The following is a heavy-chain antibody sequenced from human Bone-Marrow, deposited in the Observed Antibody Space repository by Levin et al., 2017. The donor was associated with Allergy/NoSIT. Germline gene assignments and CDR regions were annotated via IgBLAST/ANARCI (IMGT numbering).Heavy chain of an antibody. D-gene: IGHD6-13*01. CDR2: IRQDGFET. Sequence: GESLKISCVTSGFTLSNHWMNWVRQAPGKGLEWVANIRQDGFETYFLDSVKGRFTISRDNAKNSVFLQMNSLRVEDTAMYFCARGSKAAAGPTYWGRGTLVTVSS. CDR3: ARGSKAAAGPTY. J-gene: IGHJ4*02. V-gene: IGHV3-7*04. CDR1: GFTLSNHW.